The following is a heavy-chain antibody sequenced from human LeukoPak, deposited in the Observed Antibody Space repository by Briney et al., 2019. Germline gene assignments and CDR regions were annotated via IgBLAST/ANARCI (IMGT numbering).Heavy chain of an antibody. CDR2: IIPIFGIA. CDR3: ARAVTLGNLYYFDY. V-gene: IGHV1-69*04. Sequence: SVKVACKASGGTFISYAISWLRQAPGQGLEWMGRIIPIFGIANYAQKLQGRVTITADKSTSTAYMELSSLRSEDTAVYYCARAVTLGNLYYFDYWGQGTLVTVSS. D-gene: IGHD3-16*01. J-gene: IGHJ4*02. CDR1: GGTFISYA.